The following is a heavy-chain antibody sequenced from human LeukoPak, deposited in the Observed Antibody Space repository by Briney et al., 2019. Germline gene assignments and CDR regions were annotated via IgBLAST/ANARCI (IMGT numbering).Heavy chain of an antibody. D-gene: IGHD6-19*01. V-gene: IGHV3-15*01. Sequence: GGSLRLSCAASGFTFSNAWMSWVRQAPGKGLEWVGRIKSKTDGGTTDYAAPVKGRFTISRDDSKNTLYLQMNSLKTEDTAVYYCTTEGIAVADAFDYWGQGTLVTVSS. CDR3: TTEGIAVADAFDY. J-gene: IGHJ4*02. CDR1: GFTFSNAW. CDR2: IKSKTDGGTT.